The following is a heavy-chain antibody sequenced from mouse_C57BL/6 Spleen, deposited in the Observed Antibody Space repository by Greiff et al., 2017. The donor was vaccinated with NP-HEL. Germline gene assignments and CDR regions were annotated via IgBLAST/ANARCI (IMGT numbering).Heavy chain of an antibody. V-gene: IGHV5-9*01. CDR2: ISGGGGNT. J-gene: IGHJ3*01. D-gene: IGHD2-4*01. CDR3: ARQYEYGGAWFAY. Sequence: EVKLVESGGGLVKPGGSLKLSRAASGFTFSSYTMSWVRQTPEKRLEWVATISGGGGNTYYPDSVKGRFTISRDNAKNTLYLERSSLRSEDTALYYCARQYEYGGAWFAYWGQGTLVTVSA. CDR1: GFTFSSYT.